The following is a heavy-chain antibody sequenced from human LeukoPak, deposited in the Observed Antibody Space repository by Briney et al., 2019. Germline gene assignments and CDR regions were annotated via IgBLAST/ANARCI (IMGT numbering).Heavy chain of an antibody. CDR3: ARIGSGYYNYFDF. D-gene: IGHD3-3*01. CDR1: GYTFTGYY. V-gene: IGHV1-2*02. CDR2: INPNSGGT. J-gene: IGHJ4*02. Sequence: ASVKVSCKASGYTFTGYYMHWVRQAPGQGLEWMGWINPNSGGTNYAQKFQGRVTMTRDTSISTAYMELSRLRSDDTAVYYCARIGSGYYNYFDFWGQGTLVTVSS.